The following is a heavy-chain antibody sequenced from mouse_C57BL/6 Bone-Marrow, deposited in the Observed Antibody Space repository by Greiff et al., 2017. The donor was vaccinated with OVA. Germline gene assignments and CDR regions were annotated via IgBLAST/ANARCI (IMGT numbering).Heavy chain of an antibody. V-gene: IGHV1-81*01. CDR2: IYPRSGNT. J-gene: IGHJ3*01. CDR1: GYTFTSYG. Sequence: VQLVESGAELARPGASVKLSCKASGYTFTSYGISWVKQRTGQGLEWIGEIYPRSGNTYYNEKFKGKATLTADKSSSTAYMELRSLTSEDSAVYFCARGGYGYDEPFAYWGQGTLVTVSA. CDR3: ARGGYGYDEPFAY. D-gene: IGHD2-2*01.